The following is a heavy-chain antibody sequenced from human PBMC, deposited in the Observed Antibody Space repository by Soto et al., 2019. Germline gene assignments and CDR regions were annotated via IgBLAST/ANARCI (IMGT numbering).Heavy chain of an antibody. CDR1: GLTFSNYW. CDR2: INPDGSDK. CDR3: LGGSNYDTP. Sequence: GGSLRLSCAASGLTFSNYWMNWVRQAPGKGLEWVAKINPDGSDKHYIDSVKGRFTISRDNAQNSVSLQMNSLRAEDTAVYFCLGGSNYDTPWGQGTLVTSPQ. V-gene: IGHV3-7*03. J-gene: IGHJ5*02. D-gene: IGHD3-16*01.